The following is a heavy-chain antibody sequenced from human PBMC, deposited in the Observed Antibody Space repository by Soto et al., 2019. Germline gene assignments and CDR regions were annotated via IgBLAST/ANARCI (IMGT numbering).Heavy chain of an antibody. J-gene: IGHJ6*02. CDR2: INPNSGGT. Sequence: ASVKVSCKASGYTFTGYYMHWVRQAPGQGLEWMGWINPNSGGTNYAQKFQGRVTMTRDTSISTAYMELSRLRSDDTAVYYCARDRKDYDFWSGYWNYYGMDVWGQGTTVTVSS. CDR1: GYTFTGYY. V-gene: IGHV1-2*02. CDR3: ARDRKDYDFWSGYWNYYGMDV. D-gene: IGHD3-3*01.